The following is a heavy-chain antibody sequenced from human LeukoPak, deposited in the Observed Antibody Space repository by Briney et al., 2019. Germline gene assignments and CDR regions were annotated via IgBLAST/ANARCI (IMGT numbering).Heavy chain of an antibody. J-gene: IGHJ3*02. D-gene: IGHD4-17*01. CDR3: ATGGSTVTFHLNAFDI. CDR1: GGTFSSYA. V-gene: IGHV1-69*13. CDR2: IIPIFGTA. Sequence: SVKVSCKASGGTFSSYAISWVRQAPGQGLEWMGGIIPIFGTANYAQKFQGRVTITADESTSTAYMELSSLRSEDTAVYYCATGGSTVTFHLNAFDIWGQGTMVTVSS.